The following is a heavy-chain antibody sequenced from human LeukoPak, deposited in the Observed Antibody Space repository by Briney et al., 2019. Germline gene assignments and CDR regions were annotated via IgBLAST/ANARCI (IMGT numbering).Heavy chain of an antibody. V-gene: IGHV3-30-3*01. CDR2: ISYDGSNK. D-gene: IGHD3-16*01. CDR3: ARLYGIDY. J-gene: IGHJ4*02. Sequence: GGSLRLSCAASGFTVSSNYMSWVRQAPGKGLEWVAVISYDGSNKYYADSVKGRFTISRDNSKNTLYLQMNSLRAEDTAVYYCARLYGIDYWGQGTLVTVSS. CDR1: GFTVSSNY.